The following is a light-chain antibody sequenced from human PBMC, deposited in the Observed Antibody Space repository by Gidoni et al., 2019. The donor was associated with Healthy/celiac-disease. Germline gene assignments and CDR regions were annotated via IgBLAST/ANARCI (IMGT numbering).Light chain of an antibody. CDR1: QSISSW. J-gene: IGKJ1*01. CDR2: KAS. CDR3: QQYNSPGT. V-gene: IGKV1-5*03. Sequence: DIQMTQSPSTLSASVGDRVTITCRASQSISSWLAWYQQKPGKAPKLLIYKASSLERGVPSRFSGSGSGKEFTLTSSSLQPDDVATYYCQQYNSPGTFGQGTKVEIK.